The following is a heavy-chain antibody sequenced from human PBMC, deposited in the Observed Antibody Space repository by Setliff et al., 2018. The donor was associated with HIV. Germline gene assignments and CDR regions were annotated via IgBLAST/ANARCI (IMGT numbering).Heavy chain of an antibody. V-gene: IGHV7-4-1*02. D-gene: IGHD3-10*01. J-gene: IGHJ4*02. CDR3: ARAPFLQFFRGSPYYFDY. Sequence: GASVKVSCKASGYIFTNCGISWVRQAPGQGLEWLGWINTKTGNPTYVQGFPGQFVFSLDTSVSTAYLEISSLKAEDTAVYYCARAPFLQFFRGSPYYFDYWGQGSLVTVSS. CDR1: GYIFTNCG. CDR2: INTKTGNP.